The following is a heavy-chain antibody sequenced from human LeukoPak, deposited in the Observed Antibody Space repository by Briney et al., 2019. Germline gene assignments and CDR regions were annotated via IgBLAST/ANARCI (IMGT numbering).Heavy chain of an antibody. Sequence: SETLSLTCTVSGGSISSYFCTWIRQPAGKGLEWIGRIHISGSTNYNPSLKSRVTMSVDTSKNQFSLKLSSVTAADTAVYYCARDPEGHGNYFDYWGQGALVTVSS. CDR3: ARDPEGHGNYFDY. CDR1: GGSISSYF. J-gene: IGHJ4*02. CDR2: IHISGST. V-gene: IGHV4-4*07. D-gene: IGHD1-14*01.